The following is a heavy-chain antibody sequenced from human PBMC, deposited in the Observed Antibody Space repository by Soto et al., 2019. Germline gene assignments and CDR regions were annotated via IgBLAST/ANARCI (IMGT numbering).Heavy chain of an antibody. Sequence: QVQLHESGPGLVKPSGTLSLTCAVSGVSITSTNWWSWVRQSPGKGLEWIGQIYHSGNTNYNPSLKSRVSMALDKANNHFSLNLTSLTDADTAVYYCARRSVAGMPWFDPWGQGTLVTVSS. CDR3: ARRSVAGMPWFDP. CDR1: GVSITSTNW. V-gene: IGHV4-4*02. CDR2: IYHSGNT. D-gene: IGHD2-2*01. J-gene: IGHJ5*02.